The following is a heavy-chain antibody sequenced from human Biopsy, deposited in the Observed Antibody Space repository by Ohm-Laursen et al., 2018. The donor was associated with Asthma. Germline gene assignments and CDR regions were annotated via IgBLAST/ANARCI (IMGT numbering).Heavy chain of an antibody. D-gene: IGHD1-1*01. CDR3: VRDGTGDAFDI. V-gene: IGHV3-30*01. J-gene: IGHJ3*02. CDR1: GFSFSNFA. CDR2: ISKDASTQ. Sequence: SLRLSCAASGFSFSNFAIHWVRQAPGKGLEWVGVISKDASTQDHADSVKGRFTMARDNSKNTLDLQMNSLREEDTAVYYCVRDGTGDAFDIWGQGTVVSVSS.